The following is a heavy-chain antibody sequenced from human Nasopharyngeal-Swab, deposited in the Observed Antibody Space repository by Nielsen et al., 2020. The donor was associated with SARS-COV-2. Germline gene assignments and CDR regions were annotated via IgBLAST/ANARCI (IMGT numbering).Heavy chain of an antibody. CDR2: IYSGGSST. V-gene: IGHV3-23*03. CDR3: ARGQGPDEY. CDR1: GFTFSSYA. J-gene: IGHJ4*02. Sequence: GESLTISCAASGFTFSSYAMSWVRQAPGKGLEWVSVIYSGGSSTYYADSVKGRFTISRDNSKNTLYLQMNSLRAEDTAVYYCARGQGPDEYWGQGTLVTVSS.